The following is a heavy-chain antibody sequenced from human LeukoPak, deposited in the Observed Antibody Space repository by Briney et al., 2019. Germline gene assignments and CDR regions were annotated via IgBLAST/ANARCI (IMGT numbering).Heavy chain of an antibody. J-gene: IGHJ3*02. CDR1: GFTFNNYA. CDR2: ISWDRGTT. CDR3: ARGASVVAGNDNAFDI. Sequence: HPGGSLRLSCEASGFTFNNYAMHWVRQAPGKGLEWVSGISWDRGTTGYGDSVKGRFTISRDNAKKSLYLQMNSLRADDTAVYYCARGASVVAGNDNAFDIWGQGTMVTVSS. D-gene: IGHD6-19*01. V-gene: IGHV3-9*01.